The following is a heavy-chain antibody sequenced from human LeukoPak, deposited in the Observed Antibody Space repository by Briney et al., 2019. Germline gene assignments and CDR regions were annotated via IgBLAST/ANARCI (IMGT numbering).Heavy chain of an antibody. CDR2: IIPIFGTA. J-gene: IGHJ6*02. V-gene: IGHV1-69*13. CDR3: ASVYYDILTGYPPYYYYGMDV. CDR1: GGTFSSYA. Sequence: SVKVSCKASGGTFSSYAISWVRQAPGQGLEWMGGIIPIFGTANYAQKFQGRVTITADESTSTAYMELSSLRSEDTAVYYCASVYYDILTGYPPYYYYGMDVWGQGTTVTVSS. D-gene: IGHD3-9*01.